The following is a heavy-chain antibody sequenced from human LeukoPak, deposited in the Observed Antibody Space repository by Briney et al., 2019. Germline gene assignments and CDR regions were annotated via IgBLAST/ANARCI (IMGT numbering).Heavy chain of an antibody. V-gene: IGHV4-31*03. CDR2: IYYSGST. J-gene: IGHJ5*02. CDR3: ARRRGYGSGSYWQDLFDP. Sequence: SETLSLTCTVSGGSISSGGYYWSWIRQHPGKGLEWIGYIYYSGSTYYNPSLKSRVTISVDTSKNQFSLKLSSVTAADTAVYYCARRRGYGSGSYWQDLFDPWGQGTLVTVSS. D-gene: IGHD3-10*01. CDR1: GGSISSGGYY.